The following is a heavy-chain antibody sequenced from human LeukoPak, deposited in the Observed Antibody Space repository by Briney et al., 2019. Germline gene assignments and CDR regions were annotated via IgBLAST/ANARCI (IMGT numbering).Heavy chain of an antibody. D-gene: IGHD3-22*01. Sequence: GASVKVSCKASGGTFSSYAISWVRQAPGQGLEWMGGIIPIFGTANYAQKFQGRVTITADESTSTAYMELSSLRSEDTAVYYCAILAAEIVVAPYYFDYWGQGTLVTVSS. CDR3: AILAAEIVVAPYYFDY. CDR2: IIPIFGTA. V-gene: IGHV1-69*13. CDR1: GGTFSSYA. J-gene: IGHJ4*02.